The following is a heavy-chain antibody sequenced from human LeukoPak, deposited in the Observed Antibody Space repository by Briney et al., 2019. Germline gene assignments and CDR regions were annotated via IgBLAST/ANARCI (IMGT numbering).Heavy chain of an antibody. CDR3: ARVAADIVVVPAALNDY. V-gene: IGHV3-21*01. CDR1: GFTFSSYS. CDR2: ISSSSSYI. Sequence: GGSLRLSCAASGFTFSSYSMNWVRQAPGKGLEWVSSISSSSSYIYYADSVKGRFTISRDNAKNSLYPQMNSLRAEDTAVYYCARVAADIVVVPAALNDYWGQGTLVTVSS. J-gene: IGHJ4*02. D-gene: IGHD2-2*01.